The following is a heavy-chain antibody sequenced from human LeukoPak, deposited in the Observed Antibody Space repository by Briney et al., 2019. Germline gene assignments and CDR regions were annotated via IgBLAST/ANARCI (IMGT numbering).Heavy chain of an antibody. Sequence: GESLKISCKGSGYSFTSYWSGWVRQLPGKGLEWMGIIYPGDSDTTYSPSFQGQAPISAGTSITTAYLQWSSLNASDTAMYYCARPDGGRYYYYMDVWGKGTTVTVSS. J-gene: IGHJ6*03. V-gene: IGHV5-51*01. CDR3: ARPDGGRYYYYMDV. CDR1: GYSFTSYW. D-gene: IGHD3-16*01. CDR2: IYPGDSDT.